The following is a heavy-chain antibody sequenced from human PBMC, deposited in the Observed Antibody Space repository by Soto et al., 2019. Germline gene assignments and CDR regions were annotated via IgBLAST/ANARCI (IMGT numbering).Heavy chain of an antibody. D-gene: IGHD2-8*02. CDR2: VFHSGTT. V-gene: IGHV4-30-4*01. CDR1: GDSITSGTYY. CDR3: ARARGYCTGASCSLFYFYGLDV. J-gene: IGHJ6*02. Sequence: PSETLSLTCTVSGDSITSGTYYWSWIRQPPGKGLEWVGFVFHSGTTFYNPSLKSRVLMSADTSKNQFSLNVRSLTAADTAVYYCARARGYCTGASCSLFYFYGLDVWGQGTTVTVSS.